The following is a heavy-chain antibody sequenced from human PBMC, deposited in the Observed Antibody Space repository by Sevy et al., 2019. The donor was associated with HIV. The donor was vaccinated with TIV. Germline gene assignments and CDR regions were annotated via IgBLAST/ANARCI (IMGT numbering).Heavy chain of an antibody. CDR1: GFTFDDYA. V-gene: IGHV3-49*03. Sequence: GGSLRLSCTTSGFTFDDYAMSWFRQAPGKGLEWVAFITRNSYEAYGGTTDYAGSVKGRLIISRDDSKSVAYLQMNSLKTEDTAVYYCTRGLATADTPEYYFDYWGQGTLVTVSS. CDR3: TRGLATADTPEYYFDY. CDR2: ITRNSYEAYGGTT. D-gene: IGHD5-12*01. J-gene: IGHJ4*02.